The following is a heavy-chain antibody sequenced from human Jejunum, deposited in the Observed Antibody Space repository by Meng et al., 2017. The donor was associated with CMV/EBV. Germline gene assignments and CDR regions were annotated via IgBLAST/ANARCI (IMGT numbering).Heavy chain of an antibody. D-gene: IGHD3-10*01. CDR1: GYTVTNYA. CDR2: INSNTGNP. J-gene: IGHJ4*02. Sequence: CKASGYTVTNYALKWVRQAPGQGLKWVGVINSNTGNPMYAPGFTGRFVFSLDTSVNTAYLQINSLRAEDTAVYFCARKYLSGSGIDYWGQGTLVTVSS. V-gene: IGHV7-4-1*02. CDR3: ARKYLSGSGIDY.